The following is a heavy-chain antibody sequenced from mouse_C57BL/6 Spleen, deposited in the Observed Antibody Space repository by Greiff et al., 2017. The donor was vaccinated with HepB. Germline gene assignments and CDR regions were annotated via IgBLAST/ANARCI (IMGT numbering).Heavy chain of an antibody. D-gene: IGHD1-1*01. CDR1: GYTFTDYE. V-gene: IGHV1-15*01. CDR3: TRCPITTVVNYFDY. J-gene: IGHJ2*01. Sequence: QVQLQQSGAELVRPGASVTLSCKASGYTFTDYEMHWVKQTPVHGLEWIGAIDPETGGTAYKQKFKGKAKLTSDKSSSTAYMELRSLTTEDSAVYYCTRCPITTVVNYFDYWGQGTTLTVSS. CDR2: IDPETGGT.